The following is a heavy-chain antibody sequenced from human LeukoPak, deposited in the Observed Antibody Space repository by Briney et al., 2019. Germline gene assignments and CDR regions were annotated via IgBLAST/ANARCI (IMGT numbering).Heavy chain of an antibody. CDR1: GGSISGYY. D-gene: IGHD6-19*01. V-gene: IGHV4-4*07. J-gene: IGHJ4*01. CDR2: IYTSGST. Sequence: SETLSLTCTVSGGSISGYYWTWIRQPAGKGLEWIGRIYTSGSTNYNPSLKSRATMSLDTSKKQFSLKLSSVTAADTAVYYCPRASQWLPFDYRGHGTLVAVSS. CDR3: PRASQWLPFDY.